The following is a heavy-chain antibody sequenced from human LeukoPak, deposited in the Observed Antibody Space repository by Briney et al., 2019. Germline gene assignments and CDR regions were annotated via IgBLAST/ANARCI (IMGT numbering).Heavy chain of an antibody. CDR1: GGTFSSYA. CDR2: IIPIFGTA. CDR3: ARARYYYDSSGYYYYFDY. J-gene: IGHJ4*02. Sequence: SVKVSCKASGGTFSSYAISWVRQAPGQGLEWMGGIIPIFGTANYAQKFQGRVTITADESTSTAYMELSSLRSEDTAVYYCARARYYYDSSGYYYYFDYWGQGTLVTVSS. V-gene: IGHV1-69*13. D-gene: IGHD3-22*01.